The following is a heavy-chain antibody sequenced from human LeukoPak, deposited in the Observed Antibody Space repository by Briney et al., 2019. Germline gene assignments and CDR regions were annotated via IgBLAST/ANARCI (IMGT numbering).Heavy chain of an antibody. Sequence: GASVKVSCKASGYTFTGYYMHWVRQAPGQGLEWMGWINPNSGGTNYAQKFQGRVTMTRDTSISTAYMELNSLTSDDTAVYYCARDLPKTGYVGAFDICGQGTMVTVSS. CDR2: INPNSGGT. D-gene: IGHD5-12*01. CDR3: ARDLPKTGYVGAFDI. V-gene: IGHV1-2*02. J-gene: IGHJ3*02. CDR1: GYTFTGYY.